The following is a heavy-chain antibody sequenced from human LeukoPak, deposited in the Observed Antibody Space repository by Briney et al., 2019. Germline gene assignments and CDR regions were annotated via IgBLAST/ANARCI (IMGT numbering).Heavy chain of an antibody. CDR3: HFWSGYTRSH. J-gene: IGHJ4*02. D-gene: IGHD3-3*02. CDR2: IRYDGSNK. V-gene: IGHV3-30*02. Sequence: GGSLRLSCAASGFTVSSNYMSWVRQAPGKGLEWVAFIRYDGSNKYYADSVKGRFTIARDNSKNTLYLQMNSLRAEDTAVYYVHFWSGYTRSHWGQGTLVTVSS. CDR1: GFTVSSNY.